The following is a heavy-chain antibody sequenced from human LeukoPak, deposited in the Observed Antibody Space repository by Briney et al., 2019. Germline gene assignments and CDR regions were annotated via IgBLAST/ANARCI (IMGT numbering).Heavy chain of an antibody. D-gene: IGHD6-19*01. J-gene: IGHJ4*02. Sequence: GGSLRLSCAASGFTFSSYEMNWVRQAPGKGLEWVSYISSSGNAIYYADSVKGRFTISRDNAKNPLYLQMNSLRAEDTAIYYCARSSFSSGWYEPYYFDSWGQGTLVTATS. CDR2: ISSSGNAI. V-gene: IGHV3-48*03. CDR1: GFTFSSYE. CDR3: ARSSFSSGWYEPYYFDS.